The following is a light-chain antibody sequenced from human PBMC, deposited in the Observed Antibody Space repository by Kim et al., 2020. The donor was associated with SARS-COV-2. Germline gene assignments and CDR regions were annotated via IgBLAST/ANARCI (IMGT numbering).Light chain of an antibody. CDR1: QSISDF. CDR3: QHRANWPQT. Sequence: EIVLTQSPSTLSLSPGERATLSCRASQSISDFLGWYQQRVGQPPRLLIYNASHRATGIPARFSGSGSGTDFTLTISGLEPEDSAIYDCQHRANWPQTFGQGTKLEIK. CDR2: NAS. V-gene: IGKV3-11*01. J-gene: IGKJ2*01.